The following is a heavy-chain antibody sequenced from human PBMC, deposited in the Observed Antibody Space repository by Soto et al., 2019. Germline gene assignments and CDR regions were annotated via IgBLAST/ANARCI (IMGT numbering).Heavy chain of an antibody. D-gene: IGHD3-16*01. Sequence: QVRLVESGGGLVKPEGSLTLSCAASGFSLRDYYMTWIRQAPGKGLELLSYVNPGGDVIKYVDSVKGRFTISRDNAKNSLYLHMNNLRAEDTAVYYCTRDPRITDFWGQGTLVTVSS. CDR3: TRDPRITDF. CDR1: GFSLRDYY. J-gene: IGHJ4*02. CDR2: VNPGGDVI. V-gene: IGHV3-11*01.